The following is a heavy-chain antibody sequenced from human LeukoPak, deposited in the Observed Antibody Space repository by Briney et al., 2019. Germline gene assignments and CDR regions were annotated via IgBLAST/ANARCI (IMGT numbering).Heavy chain of an antibody. D-gene: IGHD1-14*01. CDR3: ARDGISDAFDI. CDR2: ISYDGSNK. V-gene: IGHV3-30*03. Sequence: GGSLRLSCAASGFTFSSYGMHWVRQAPGKGLEWVAVISYDGSNKYYADSVKGRFTISRDNSKNTLYLQMNSLRAEDTAVYYCARDGISDAFDIWGQGTKVTVSS. J-gene: IGHJ3*02. CDR1: GFTFSSYG.